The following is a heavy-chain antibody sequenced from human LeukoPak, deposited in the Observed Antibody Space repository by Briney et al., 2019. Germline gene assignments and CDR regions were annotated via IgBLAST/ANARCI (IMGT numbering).Heavy chain of an antibody. V-gene: IGHV1-18*04. D-gene: IGHD2-15*01. CDR1: GYTFTSYG. CDR2: ISAYNGNT. CDR3: ARGVGYCSGGSCFNWFDP. Sequence: ASVKASCKASGYTFTSYGISWVRQAPGQGLEWMGWISAYNGNTNYAQKLQGRVTMTTDTSTSTAYMELRSLRSDDTAVYYCARGVGYCSGGSCFNWFDPWGQGTLVTVSS. J-gene: IGHJ5*02.